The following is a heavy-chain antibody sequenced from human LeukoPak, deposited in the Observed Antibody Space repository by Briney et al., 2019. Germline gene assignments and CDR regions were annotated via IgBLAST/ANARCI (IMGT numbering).Heavy chain of an antibody. CDR2: INHSGST. CDR3: ARHSSSWYSWFDP. CDR1: GGSFSGYY. D-gene: IGHD6-13*01. V-gene: IGHV4-34*01. Sequence: PSETLSLTCAVYGGSFSGYYWSWIRQPPGKGLEWIGEINHSGSTNYNPSLKSRVTISVDTSKNQFSLKLSSVTAADTAVYYCARHSSSWYSWFDPWGQGTLVTVSS. J-gene: IGHJ5*02.